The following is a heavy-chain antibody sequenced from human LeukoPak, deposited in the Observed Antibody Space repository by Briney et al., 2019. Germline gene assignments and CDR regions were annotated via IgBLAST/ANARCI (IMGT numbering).Heavy chain of an antibody. CDR2: INHSGST. D-gene: IGHD5-18*01. V-gene: IGHV4-34*01. J-gene: IGHJ4*02. CDR1: GGSFSGYY. CDR3: ARGGYHAYYLDY. Sequence: SETLSLTCAVYGGSFSGYYWSWIRQPPGKGLEWLGEINHSGSTTYNPSLKSRVTISVDTSKNQFSLKLSSVTAADTAVYYCARGGYHAYYLDYWGQGSLVTVSS.